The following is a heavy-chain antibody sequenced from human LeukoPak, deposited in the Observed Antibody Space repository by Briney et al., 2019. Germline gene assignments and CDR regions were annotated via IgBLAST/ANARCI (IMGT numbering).Heavy chain of an antibody. Sequence: PGGSLRLSCAASGFTFSTYAMSWVRRAPGKGLEWVSGISGSGTSTYYADSVKGRFTISRDNSKNTLYLQMNSLRAEDTAVYYCAKELDSSGYFDYWGQGTLVTVSS. CDR3: AKELDSSGYFDY. J-gene: IGHJ4*02. CDR2: ISGSGTST. V-gene: IGHV3-23*01. D-gene: IGHD3-22*01. CDR1: GFTFSTYA.